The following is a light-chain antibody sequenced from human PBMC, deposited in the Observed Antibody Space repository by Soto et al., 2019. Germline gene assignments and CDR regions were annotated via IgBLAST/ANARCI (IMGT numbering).Light chain of an antibody. Sequence: EIVLTQSPATLSLSPGERATLSCRASQSVGSYLAWYQQKPGQAPRLLIYDASNRVTGIPARFSGNGSGRDFTLTISSLEPEDFAVYYCQYHTDWPPYTFGQGTTLEI. V-gene: IGKV3-11*02. CDR3: QYHTDWPPYT. CDR1: QSVGSY. CDR2: DAS. J-gene: IGKJ2*01.